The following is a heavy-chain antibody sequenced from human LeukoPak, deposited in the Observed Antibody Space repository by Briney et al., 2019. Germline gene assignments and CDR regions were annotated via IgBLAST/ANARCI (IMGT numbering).Heavy chain of an antibody. Sequence: ASVKVSCKVSGYTLTELSMFWVRQAPGKGLEWMGSFDPEDGKTVYAQKFQGRVTMAEDTSTDTAYMELSSLRSEDTAVYYCATGYLVTAGLMDVWGQGTTVTVSS. CDR3: ATGYLVTAGLMDV. J-gene: IGHJ6*02. CDR1: GYTLTELS. D-gene: IGHD6-13*01. CDR2: FDPEDGKT. V-gene: IGHV1-24*01.